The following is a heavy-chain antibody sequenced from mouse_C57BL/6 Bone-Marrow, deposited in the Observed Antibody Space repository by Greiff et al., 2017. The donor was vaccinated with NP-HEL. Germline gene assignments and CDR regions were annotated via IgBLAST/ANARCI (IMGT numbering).Heavy chain of an antibody. J-gene: IGHJ2*01. D-gene: IGHD2-9*01. CDR1: GFTFSSYA. Sequence: EVMLVESGGGLVKPGGSLKLSCAASGFTFSSYAMSWVRQTPEKRLEWVATISDGGSYTYYPDNVKGRVTISRDNAKNNLYLQMSHLKSEDTAMYYCATYYGYGGDYWGQGTTLTVSS. CDR3: ATYYGYGGDY. V-gene: IGHV5-4*03. CDR2: ISDGGSYT.